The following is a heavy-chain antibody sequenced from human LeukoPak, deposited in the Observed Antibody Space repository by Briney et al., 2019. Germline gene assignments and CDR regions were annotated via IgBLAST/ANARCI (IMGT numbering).Heavy chain of an antibody. D-gene: IGHD3-3*01. CDR3: AIGVEYYDFWSGYYPFDY. CDR2: FDPEDGET. CDR1: GYTLTELS. Sequence: ASVKVSCKVSGYTLTELSMHWVRQAPGKGLEWMGGFDPEDGETIYAQKFQGRVTMTEDTSTDTAYMELSSLRSEDTAVYYCAIGVEYYDFWSGYYPFDYWGQGTLVTVSS. V-gene: IGHV1-24*01. J-gene: IGHJ4*02.